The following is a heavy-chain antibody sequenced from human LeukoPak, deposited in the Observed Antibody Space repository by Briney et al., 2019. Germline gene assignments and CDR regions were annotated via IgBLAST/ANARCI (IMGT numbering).Heavy chain of an antibody. CDR3: ARVPFVVRGVMWAFDP. CDR1: GFTFSSYA. Sequence: GGSLRLSCSASGFTFSSYAMHWVRQAPGKGLEYVSSISYNGGSTSYAESVKGRFTISRDNSKNTLYLQMNSLRAEDTAVYYCARVPFVVRGVMWAFDPWGQGTLVTVSS. J-gene: IGHJ5*02. CDR2: ISYNGGST. V-gene: IGHV3-64*04. D-gene: IGHD3-10*01.